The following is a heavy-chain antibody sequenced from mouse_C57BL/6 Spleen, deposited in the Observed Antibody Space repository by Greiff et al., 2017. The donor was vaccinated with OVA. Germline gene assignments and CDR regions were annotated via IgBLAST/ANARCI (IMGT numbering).Heavy chain of an antibody. J-gene: IGHJ1*03. D-gene: IGHD1-1*01. Sequence: EVKLMESGPGLVKPSQSLSLTCSVTGYSITSGYYWNWIRQFPGNKLEWMGYISYDGSNNYNPSLKNRISITRDTSKNQFFLKLNSVTTEDTATYYCARVSNDYGSSYGGYWYFDVWGTGTTVTVSS. V-gene: IGHV3-6*01. CDR2: ISYDGSN. CDR3: ARVSNDYGSSYGGYWYFDV. CDR1: GYSITSGYY.